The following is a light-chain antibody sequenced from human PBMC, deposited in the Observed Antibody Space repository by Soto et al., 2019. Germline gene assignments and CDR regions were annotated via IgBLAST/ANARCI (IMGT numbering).Light chain of an antibody. J-gene: IGKJ5*01. Sequence: EIVLTQSPATLSLSPGERATLSCRASQSVSSYLAWYQQKPGQAPRLLIYGASSRATGIPARFSGSGSGTEFTLTISSLQPDDFASYYCQHYDSFSATFGQGTRLEIK. V-gene: IGKV3-11*01. CDR1: QSVSSY. CDR2: GAS. CDR3: QHYDSFSAT.